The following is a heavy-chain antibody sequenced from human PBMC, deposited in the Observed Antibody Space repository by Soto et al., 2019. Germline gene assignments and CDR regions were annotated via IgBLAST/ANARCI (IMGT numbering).Heavy chain of an antibody. CDR3: ARLHWDGTPKADMDV. CDR2: IYPGDSDT. J-gene: IGHJ6*02. V-gene: IGHV5-51*01. D-gene: IGHD1-7*01. CDR1: GYSFTTYW. Sequence: GESLKISCKGSGYSFTTYWIAWVRQMPGKGLECMGIIYPGDSDTRYTPSFQGQVTISADKSVSTAYLQWSSLKASDTAMYYCARLHWDGTPKADMDVWGQGTTVTVSS.